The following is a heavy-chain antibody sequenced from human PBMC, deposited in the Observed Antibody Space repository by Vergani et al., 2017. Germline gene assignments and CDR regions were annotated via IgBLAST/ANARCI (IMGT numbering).Heavy chain of an antibody. CDR1: GFSFNSYW. D-gene: IGHD5-24*01. CDR3: ARARCIETCYMANWLDS. V-gene: IGHV3-74*03. CDR2: IKSDGSIT. J-gene: IGHJ5*01. Sequence: DVHLAESGGGFFQPGGSLRLSCSASGFSFNSYWMHWVRQVPGKGLLWVSRIKSDGSITAYADSVKGRFTISRDNAQNTLYLQMNRLRVEDTGVYYCARARCIETCYMANWLDSWGQGTLVTVSS.